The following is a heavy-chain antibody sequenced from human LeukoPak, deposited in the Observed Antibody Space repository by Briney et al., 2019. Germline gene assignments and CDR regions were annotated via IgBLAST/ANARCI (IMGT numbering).Heavy chain of an antibody. CDR3: ARDNYYGSGSYYRTFDP. D-gene: IGHD3-10*01. V-gene: IGHV1-46*01. J-gene: IGHJ5*02. Sequence: GASVKVSCKASGYTFTSYYMHWVRQAPGQGLEWMGIINPSGGSTSYAQKFQGRVTMTRDMSTSTVYMELSSLRSEDTAVYYCARDNYYGSGSYYRTFDPWGQGTLVTVSS. CDR1: GYTFTSYY. CDR2: INPSGGST.